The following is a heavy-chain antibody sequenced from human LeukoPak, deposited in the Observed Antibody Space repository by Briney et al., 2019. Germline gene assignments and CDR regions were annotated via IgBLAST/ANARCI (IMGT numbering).Heavy chain of an antibody. CDR3: ARGGRAGDYGYYFDY. Sequence: SETLSLTCTVSGGFISGYYWSWIRQPPGEGLEWIGYMYYSGSTTYNPSLKSRVTISVDTSRNQVSLILYSVTAADTAIYYCARGGRAGDYGYYFDYWGQGALVTVSS. J-gene: IGHJ4*02. V-gene: IGHV4-59*01. D-gene: IGHD4-17*01. CDR2: MYYSGST. CDR1: GGFISGYY.